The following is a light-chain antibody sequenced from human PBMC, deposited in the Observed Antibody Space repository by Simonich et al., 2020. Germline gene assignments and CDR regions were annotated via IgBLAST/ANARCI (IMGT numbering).Light chain of an antibody. CDR3: QQYYSTPIT. J-gene: IGKJ5*01. CDR2: WAS. V-gene: IGKV4-1*01. CDR1: QSVLYSSNNKNY. Sequence: DIVMTQSPDSLAVSLGERATINCKSSQSVLYSSNNKNYLAWYQQKPGQPPKLLIDWASTRESGVPDRFSGSGSGTDFTLTISSRQAEDVAVYYCQQYYSTPITFGQGTRLEIK.